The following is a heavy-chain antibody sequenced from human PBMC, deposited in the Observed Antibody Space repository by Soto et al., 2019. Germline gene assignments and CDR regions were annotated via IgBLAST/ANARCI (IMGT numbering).Heavy chain of an antibody. J-gene: IGHJ4*02. CDR1: GGTFSSYA. CDR2: IIPIFGTA. V-gene: IGHV1-69*01. D-gene: IGHD3-9*01. Sequence: QVQLVQSGAEVKKPGSSVKVSCKASGGTFSSYAISWVRQAPGQGLEWMGGIIPIFGTANYAQKFQGRVTITADESTSTAYRERSSLSSEDTAVYYCARGGGTRYFDWLLSDWGQGTLVTVSS. CDR3: ARGGGTRYFDWLLSD.